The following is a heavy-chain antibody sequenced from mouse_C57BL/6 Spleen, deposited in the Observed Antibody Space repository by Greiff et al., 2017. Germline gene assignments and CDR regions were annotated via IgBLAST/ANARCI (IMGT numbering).Heavy chain of an antibody. D-gene: IGHD2-3*01. J-gene: IGHJ3*01. CDR3: ARFPYDGYLAWFAY. CDR2: IDPANGNT. CDR1: GFNIKNTY. V-gene: IGHV14-3*01. Sequence: EVKLQESVAELVRPGASVKLSCTASGFNIKNTYMHWVKQRPEQGLEWIGRIDPANGNTKYAPKFQGKATITADTSSNTAYLQLSSLTSEDTAIYYCARFPYDGYLAWFAYWGQGTLVTVSA.